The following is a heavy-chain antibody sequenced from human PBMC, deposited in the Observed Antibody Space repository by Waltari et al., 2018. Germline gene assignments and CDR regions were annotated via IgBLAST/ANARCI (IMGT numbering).Heavy chain of an antibody. Sequence: QVQLVQSGAEVKKPGASVKVSCKASGYTFTGYYIHWVRQAPGQGLEWMGRINPNSGGTNYAXKFQXRVTMTRXTSISTAYMELSRLRSDXTAVYXXARGALTLGXLDIWGQGTXVTVSS. V-gene: IGHV1-2*06. CDR1: GYTFTGYY. CDR2: INPNSGGT. J-gene: IGHJ3*02. D-gene: IGHD1-20*01. CDR3: ARGALTLGXLDI.